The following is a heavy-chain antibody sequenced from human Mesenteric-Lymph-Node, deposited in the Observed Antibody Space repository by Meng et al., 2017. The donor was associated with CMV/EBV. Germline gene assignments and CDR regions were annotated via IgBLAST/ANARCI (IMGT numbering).Heavy chain of an antibody. Sequence: GESLKISCAASGFIFSDYAMNWVRQAPGKGLEWVSSISTSSTYIYYADSMRGRFTISRDNAKNSLYLHMSSLRAEDTAIYYCAVRGTWNQYDSWGQGTLVTVSS. CDR3: AVRGTWNQYDS. D-gene: IGHD1-1*01. CDR2: ISTSSTYI. CDR1: GFIFSDYA. J-gene: IGHJ4*02. V-gene: IGHV3-21*01.